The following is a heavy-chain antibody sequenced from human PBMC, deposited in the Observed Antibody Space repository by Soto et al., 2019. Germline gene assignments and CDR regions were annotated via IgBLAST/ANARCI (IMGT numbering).Heavy chain of an antibody. D-gene: IGHD3-22*01. CDR3: ARVTVVGLTHFDY. CDR1: GYSISSGYY. J-gene: IGHJ4*02. Sequence: SETLSLTCAVSGYSISSGYYWGWIRQPPGKGLEWIGSIYHSGSTYYNPSLKSRVTISVDTSKNQFSLKLSSVTAADTAVYYCARVTVVGLTHFDYWGQGTLVTVYS. CDR2: IYHSGST. V-gene: IGHV4-38-2*01.